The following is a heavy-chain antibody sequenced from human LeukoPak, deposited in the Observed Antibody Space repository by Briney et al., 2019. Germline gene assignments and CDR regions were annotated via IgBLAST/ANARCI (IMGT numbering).Heavy chain of an antibody. Sequence: GGSLRLSCVASGLNFDDSAMHWVRQAPGKGLEWVSLISADGGSTFSADSVKGRFSISRDNSKNSLYLQMNRLRSEDTAMHYCAKESGKFDYWGQGTLVAVSS. J-gene: IGHJ4*02. CDR1: GLNFDDSA. CDR2: ISADGGST. V-gene: IGHV3-43*02. CDR3: AKESGKFDY.